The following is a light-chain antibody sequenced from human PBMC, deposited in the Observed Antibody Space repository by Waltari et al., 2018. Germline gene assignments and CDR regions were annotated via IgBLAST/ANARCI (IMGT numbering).Light chain of an antibody. CDR3: QQPPGT. V-gene: IGKV1-9*01. CDR2: AAS. CDR1: RNIRNY. J-gene: IGKJ4*01. Sequence: DIQLTQSPSFLSASVGDRVTFTCRASRNIRNYLAWYQQQSWKAPNTLIFAASTLQRGVPSRFGGSGAGTQFTLTISSLQPEDLATYYCQQPPGTFGGGTKVEIK.